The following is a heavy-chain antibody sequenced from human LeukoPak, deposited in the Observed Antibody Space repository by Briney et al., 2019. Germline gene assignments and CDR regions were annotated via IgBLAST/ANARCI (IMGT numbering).Heavy chain of an antibody. D-gene: IGHD2-2*01. J-gene: IGHJ5*02. CDR1: GGSPTRDY. CDR2: IYTSGST. V-gene: IGHV4-4*07. CDR3: AREYCSSTSCYWVNWFDP. Sequence: PSETLSLTCTVSGGSPTRDYWSWIRHPAGEGRGWIGRIYTSGSTNYTPSPKSRVTLSVDTPKNQFSLKLSSVTAGDTAVYYCAREYCSSTSCYWVNWFDPWGQGTLVTVSS.